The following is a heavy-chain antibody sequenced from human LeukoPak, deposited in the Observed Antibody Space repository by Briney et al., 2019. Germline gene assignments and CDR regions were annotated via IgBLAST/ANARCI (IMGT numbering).Heavy chain of an antibody. V-gene: IGHV3-23*01. CDR2: ITGSGDYT. D-gene: IGHD3-10*01. CDR1: GFTFSRYA. Sequence: PGGSLRLSCAASGFTFSRYAMTWVRQAPGKGLEWVSGITGSGDYTYYIDSVQGRFTISRDNSKNTLFLQMNSLRAEDTAVYYCARDNYYGSGSYNYYGMDVWGQGTTVTVTS. J-gene: IGHJ6*02. CDR3: ARDNYYGSGSYNYYGMDV.